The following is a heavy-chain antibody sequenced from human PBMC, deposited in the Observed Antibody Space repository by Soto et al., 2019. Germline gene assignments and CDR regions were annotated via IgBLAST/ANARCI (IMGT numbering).Heavy chain of an antibody. CDR1: GYTFTSYG. D-gene: IGHD1-7*01. J-gene: IGHJ4*02. CDR2: ISAYNGNT. Sequence: ASVKVSCKASGYTFTSYGISWVRQAPGQGLEWMGWISAYNGNTNYAQKLQGRVTMTTDTSTSTAYMELRSLRSDDTAVYYCARTPRPGTRLPNWNYAWIETFDDWGQGTLVPVSS. CDR3: ARTPRPGTRLPNWNYAWIETFDD. V-gene: IGHV1-18*01.